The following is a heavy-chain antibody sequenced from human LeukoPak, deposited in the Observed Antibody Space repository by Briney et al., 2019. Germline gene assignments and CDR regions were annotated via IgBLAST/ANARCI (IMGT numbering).Heavy chain of an antibody. CDR1: GYTFSSYY. J-gene: IGHJ4*02. CDR2: INPSGGST. Sequence: ASVKVSCKASGYTFSSYYMHWVRQAPGQGLEWMGIINPSGGSTSYAQKFQGRVTMTRDTSTSTVHMELCSLTSEDTAVYYCARAGPYSSSWDYWGQGTLVTVSS. CDR3: ARAGPYSSSWDY. D-gene: IGHD6-13*01. V-gene: IGHV1-46*01.